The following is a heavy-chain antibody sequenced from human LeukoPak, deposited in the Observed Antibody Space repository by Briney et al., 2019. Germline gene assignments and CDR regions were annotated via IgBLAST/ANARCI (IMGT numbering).Heavy chain of an antibody. CDR3: ARDRGPTMVRGVNPLDY. J-gene: IGHJ4*02. V-gene: IGHV1-2*02. D-gene: IGHD3-10*01. CDR1: GYTFTGYY. Sequence: ASVKVSCKASGYTFTGYYMHWVRQAPGQGLEWMGWINPNSGGTNYAQKFQGRVTMTRDTSISTAHMELSRLRSDDTAVYYCARDRGPTMVRGVNPLDYWGQGTLVTVSS. CDR2: INPNSGGT.